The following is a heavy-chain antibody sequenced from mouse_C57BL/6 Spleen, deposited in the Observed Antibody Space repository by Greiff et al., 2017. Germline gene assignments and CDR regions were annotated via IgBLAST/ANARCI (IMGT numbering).Heavy chain of an antibody. CDR1: GFTFSDYY. V-gene: IGHV5-16*01. D-gene: IGHD1-1*01. CDR2: INYDGSST. Sequence: EVKVVESEGGLVQPGSSMKLSCTASGFTFSDYYMAWVRQVPEKGLEWVANINYDGSSTYYLDSLKSRFIISRDNAQNILYLQMSSLKSEDTATYYCARDQYYSSSPEGFAYWGQGTLVTVSA. J-gene: IGHJ3*01. CDR3: ARDQYYSSSPEGFAY.